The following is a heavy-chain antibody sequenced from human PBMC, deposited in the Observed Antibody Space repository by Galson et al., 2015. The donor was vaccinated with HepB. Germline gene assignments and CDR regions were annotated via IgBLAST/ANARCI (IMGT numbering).Heavy chain of an antibody. D-gene: IGHD6-13*01. CDR1: GFSLSNARMG. CDR2: IFSNDEK. Sequence: PALVKPTQTLTLICTVSGFSLSNARMGVSWIRQPPGKALEWLAHIFSNDEKSYSTSLKSRLTISKDTSKSQVVLTMTNMDPVDTATYYCARIERSSWHVPYYYMDVWGKGTTVTVSS. V-gene: IGHV2-26*01. CDR3: ARIERSSWHVPYYYMDV. J-gene: IGHJ6*03.